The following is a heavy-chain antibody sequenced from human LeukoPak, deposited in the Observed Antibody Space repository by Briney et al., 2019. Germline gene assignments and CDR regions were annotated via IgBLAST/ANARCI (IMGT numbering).Heavy chain of an antibody. CDR1: GFTFSSYA. D-gene: IGHD2-15*01. Sequence: GGSLRLSCAASGFTFSSYAMHWVRQAPGKGLEWVAVISYDGSNKYYADSVKGRFTISRDNSKNTLYLQMNSLRAEDTAVHYCARVLGYCSGGSCYPDEYYFDYWGQGTLVTVSS. J-gene: IGHJ4*02. CDR2: ISYDGSNK. V-gene: IGHV3-30*04. CDR3: ARVLGYCSGGSCYPDEYYFDY.